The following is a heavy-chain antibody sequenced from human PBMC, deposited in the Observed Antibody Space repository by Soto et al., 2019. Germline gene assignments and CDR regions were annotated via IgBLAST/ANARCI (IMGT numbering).Heavy chain of an antibody. D-gene: IGHD3-3*01. CDR1: GGSISSYY. J-gene: IGHJ5*02. V-gene: IGHV4-59*01. CDR2: IYYSGST. Sequence: QVQLQESGPGLVKPSETLSLTCTVSGGSISSYYWSWIRQPPGKGLEWIGYIYYSGSTNYNPSLKSRVTISVDTSKNQFSLKLSSVTAADTAVYYCARGTPSPPLRFLEWLLPSWFDPWGQGTLVTVSS. CDR3: ARGTPSPPLRFLEWLLPSWFDP.